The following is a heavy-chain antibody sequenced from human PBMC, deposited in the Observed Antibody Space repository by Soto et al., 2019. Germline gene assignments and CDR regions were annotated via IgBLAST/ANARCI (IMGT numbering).Heavy chain of an antibody. CDR3: ATYFYDLQNFEY. V-gene: IGHV4-39*01. CDR1: GGSVNSSSYY. D-gene: IGHD3-22*01. J-gene: IGHJ4*02. Sequence: SETLSLTCTVSGGSVNSSSYYWAWIRQPPGKGLEWIGSISYSGTTYYNPSLKSRVTISADTSKSQFSLRLSSVTAADTAIYYCATYFYDLQNFEYWGQGTLVTVSS. CDR2: ISYSGTT.